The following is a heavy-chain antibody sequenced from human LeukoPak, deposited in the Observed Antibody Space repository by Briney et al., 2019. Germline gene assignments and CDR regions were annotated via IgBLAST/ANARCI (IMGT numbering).Heavy chain of an antibody. V-gene: IGHV1-24*01. D-gene: IGHD3-3*01. J-gene: IGHJ4*02. Sequence: ASVKVSCKVSGYTLTELSMHWVRQAPGKGLEWMGGFDPEDGETIYAQKFQGRVTMTEDTSTDTAYMELSSLRSEDTAVYYCATGLRFLEPFDYWGQGTLVTVSS. CDR2: FDPEDGET. CDR3: ATGLRFLEPFDY. CDR1: GYTLTELS.